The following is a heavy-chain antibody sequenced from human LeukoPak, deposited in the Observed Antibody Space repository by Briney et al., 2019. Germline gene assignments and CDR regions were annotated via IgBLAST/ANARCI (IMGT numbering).Heavy chain of an antibody. CDR2: INHSGRT. CDR1: GGSFSGYY. D-gene: IGHD2-21*01. CDR3: ARHLLSLWNDAFDI. Sequence: SETLSLTCAVYGGSFSGYYWSWIRQPPGKGLEWIGEINHSGRTNYNPSLKSRVTISIDTSKNQLSLKLSSVTAADTAVYYCARHLLSLWNDAFDIWGQGTMVTVSS. V-gene: IGHV4-34*01. J-gene: IGHJ3*02.